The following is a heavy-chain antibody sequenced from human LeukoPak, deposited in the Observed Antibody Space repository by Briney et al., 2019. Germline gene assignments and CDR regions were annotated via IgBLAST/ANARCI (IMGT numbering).Heavy chain of an antibody. V-gene: IGHV3-23*01. CDR1: GFTFSTYA. CDR2: ISGSGDST. Sequence: PAGGSLRLSCAASGFTFSTYAVTWVRQAPGKGLEWVSTISGSGDSTYYADSVKGRFTISRDNSKDTLYLQMNSLRAEDTAVYYCARDRGAYYYDTGYWGQGTLVTVSS. J-gene: IGHJ4*02. CDR3: ARDRGAYYYDTGY. D-gene: IGHD3-22*01.